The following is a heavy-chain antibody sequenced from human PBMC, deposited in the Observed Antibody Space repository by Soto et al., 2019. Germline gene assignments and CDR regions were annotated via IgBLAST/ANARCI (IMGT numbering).Heavy chain of an antibody. J-gene: IGHJ6*02. Sequence: LSRTCTVPADSITTYYWSWIRQPAGQELEWIGRIDASGNTNYNPSLNSRVTMSIDTSKKQFSLKLTSVTAADTAIYYCARYSNNWFQTEGMDVWGQGTTVTVSS. CDR2: IDASGNT. V-gene: IGHV4-4*07. CDR3: ARYSNNWFQTEGMDV. CDR1: ADSITTYY. D-gene: IGHD6-13*01.